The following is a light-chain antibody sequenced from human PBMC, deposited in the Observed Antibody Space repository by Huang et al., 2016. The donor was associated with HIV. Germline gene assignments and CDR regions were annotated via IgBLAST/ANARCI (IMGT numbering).Light chain of an antibody. J-gene: IGKJ2*01. Sequence: DIVMTQSPDSLAVSLGERATINCKSSRSVLYSTNNKNYLAWYQQKPGQAPKLPIYWASALESGVPDRFNGSGSGTDVTLTISSLQAEDVAVYYCQQYYSTPPLFGQGTKLEIQ. CDR2: WAS. CDR3: QQYYSTPPL. V-gene: IGKV4-1*01. CDR1: RSVLYSTNNKNY.